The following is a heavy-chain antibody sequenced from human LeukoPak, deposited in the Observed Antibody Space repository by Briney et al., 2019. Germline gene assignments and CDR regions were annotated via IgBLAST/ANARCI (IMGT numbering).Heavy chain of an antibody. CDR2: IKQDGSEK. J-gene: IGHJ4*02. Sequence: GGSLRLSCAASGFTFSSYWMSWVRQAPGKGLEWVANIKQDGSEKYYVDSVQGRSTISRDNAKNSLYLQMNSLRAEDTAVYYCAREGYSSSWAFDYWGQGTLVTVSS. CDR1: GFTFSSYW. V-gene: IGHV3-7*01. CDR3: AREGYSSSWAFDY. D-gene: IGHD6-13*01.